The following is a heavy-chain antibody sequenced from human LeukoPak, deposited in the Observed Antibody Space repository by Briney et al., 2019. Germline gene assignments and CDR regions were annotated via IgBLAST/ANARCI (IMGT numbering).Heavy chain of an antibody. CDR3: ARDQVQLCSSGSCYVIDN. Sequence: PGGSLRLSCAASGFTFDLYAMHWVRQAPGRGLEWVGVMSYDGSNKYYADSVKGRFTISRDNSQNTLHLQMSSLRVADTAVYYCARDQVQLCSSGSCYVIDNWGPGTLVAVSS. CDR2: MSYDGSNK. D-gene: IGHD2-15*01. V-gene: IGHV3-30*04. J-gene: IGHJ4*02. CDR1: GFTFDLYA.